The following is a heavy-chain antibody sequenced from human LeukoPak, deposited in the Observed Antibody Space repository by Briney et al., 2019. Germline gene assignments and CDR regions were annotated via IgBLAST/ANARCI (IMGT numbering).Heavy chain of an antibody. J-gene: IGHJ4*02. V-gene: IGHV3-21*04. CDR2: ISSSSSYI. D-gene: IGHD1-26*01. CDR3: ATEFSGGSYYDFDY. Sequence: GGSLRLSCAASGFTFSSYSMNWVRQAPGKGLEWVSSISSSSSYIYYADSVKGRFTISRDNAKNSLYLQMNSLRAEDTAVYYCATEFSGGSYYDFDYWGQGTLVTVSS. CDR1: GFTFSSYS.